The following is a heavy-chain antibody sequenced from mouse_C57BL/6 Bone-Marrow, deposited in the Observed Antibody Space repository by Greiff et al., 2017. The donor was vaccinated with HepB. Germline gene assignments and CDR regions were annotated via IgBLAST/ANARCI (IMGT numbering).Heavy chain of an antibody. V-gene: IGHV5-17*01. CDR3: ARTPSDYGSGFAY. CDR2: ISSGSSTI. CDR1: GFTFSDYG. D-gene: IGHD1-1*01. J-gene: IGHJ3*01. Sequence: DVHLVESGGGLVKPGGSLKLSCAASGFTFSDYGMHWVRQAPEKGLEWVAYISSGSSTIYYADTVKGRFTISRDNAKNTLFLQMTSLRSEDTAMYYCARTPSDYGSGFAYWGQGTLVTVSA.